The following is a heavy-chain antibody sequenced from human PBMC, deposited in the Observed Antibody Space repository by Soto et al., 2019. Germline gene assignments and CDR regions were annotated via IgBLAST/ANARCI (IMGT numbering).Heavy chain of an antibody. Sequence: ASVKVSCTASGYTFTSYGISCVRQAPGQGLEWMGWISAYNGNTNYAQKLQGRVTMTTDTSTSTAYMELRSLRSDDTAVYYCARDDFWSGYYTGNFDYWGQGTLVTVSS. CDR2: ISAYNGNT. CDR1: GYTFTSYG. CDR3: ARDDFWSGYYTGNFDY. D-gene: IGHD3-3*01. V-gene: IGHV1-18*01. J-gene: IGHJ4*02.